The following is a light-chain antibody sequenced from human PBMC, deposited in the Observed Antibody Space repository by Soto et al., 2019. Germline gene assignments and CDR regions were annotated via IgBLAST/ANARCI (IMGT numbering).Light chain of an antibody. CDR2: DSS. CDR1: QSVNSY. Sequence: EIVLTQSPATLSLSPGERAALSCRASQSVNSYLAWYQKKPGQAPRLLIYDSSNRATGIPARFSGSGSGTDFTLTISSLEPEDSAVYYCQQRNNWPLTFGPGTKVDIK. CDR3: QQRNNWPLT. V-gene: IGKV3-11*01. J-gene: IGKJ3*01.